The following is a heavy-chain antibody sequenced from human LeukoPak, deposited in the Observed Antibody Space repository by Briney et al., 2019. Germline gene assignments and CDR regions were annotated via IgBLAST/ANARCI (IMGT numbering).Heavy chain of an antibody. J-gene: IGHJ4*02. Sequence: SETLSLTCTVSGGYISSSSYYWGWIRQPPGKGLEWIGSIYYSGSTYYNPSLKSRVTISVDTSKNQFSLKLSSVTAADTAVYYCARLGGSYYADFDYWGQGTLVTVSS. CDR2: IYYSGST. CDR3: ARLGGSYYADFDY. V-gene: IGHV4-39*01. CDR1: GGYISSSSYY. D-gene: IGHD1-26*01.